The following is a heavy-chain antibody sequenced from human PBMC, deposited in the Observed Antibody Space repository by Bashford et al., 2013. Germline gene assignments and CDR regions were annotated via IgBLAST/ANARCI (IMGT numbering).Heavy chain of an antibody. Sequence: ASVKVSCKASGYTFTSYGISWVRQAPGQGLEWMGWINPTDGGTNCAQKFKGRVTLTRDTSTTTAYMELSGLRSGDTAVYYCAQEREYCDGIHCHGMDVWGQGTTVTVSS. CDR3: AQEREYCDGIHCHGMDV. D-gene: IGHD2-21*01. J-gene: IGHJ6*02. CDR1: GYTFTSYG. V-gene: IGHV1-2*02. CDR2: INPTDGGT.